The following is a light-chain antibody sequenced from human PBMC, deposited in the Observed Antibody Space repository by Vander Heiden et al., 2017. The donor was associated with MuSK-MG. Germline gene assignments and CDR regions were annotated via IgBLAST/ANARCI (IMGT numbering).Light chain of an antibody. J-gene: IGLJ2*01. CDR3: QAWDSSTAKVV. Sequence: SYELTQPPSVFVSPGQTASITCSGDKLGDKYACWYQQKPGQSPVLVIYQDSKRPSGIPERFSGSNSGNTATLTISGTQAMDEADYYCQAWDSSTAKVVFGGGTKLTVL. CDR2: QDS. CDR1: KLGDKY. V-gene: IGLV3-1*01.